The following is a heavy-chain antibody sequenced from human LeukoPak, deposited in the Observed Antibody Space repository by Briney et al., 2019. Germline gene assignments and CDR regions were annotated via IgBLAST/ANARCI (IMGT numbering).Heavy chain of an antibody. V-gene: IGHV3-30*02. D-gene: IGHD6-19*01. CDR1: GFTFSSYG. CDR2: IRSDGSNK. J-gene: IGHJ4*02. CDR3: AREKEDNTIAVAGTEELDY. Sequence: GGSLRLSCAASGFTFSSYGMHWVRQAPGKGPKWVAFIRSDGSNKYYADSVKGRFTISRDNAKNSLYLQMNSLRAEDTALYYCAREKEDNTIAVAGTEELDYWGQGTLVTVSS.